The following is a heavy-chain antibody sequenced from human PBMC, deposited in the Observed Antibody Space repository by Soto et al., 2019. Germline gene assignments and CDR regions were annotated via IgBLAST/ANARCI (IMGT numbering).Heavy chain of an antibody. Sequence: GGSLRLSCAASGFTFSSYGMHWVRQAPGKGLEWVAVIWYDGSNKYYADSVKGRFTISRDNSKNTLYLQMNSLRAEDTAVYYCARDPSGSYYYYYGMDVWGQGXTVTVSS. D-gene: IGHD1-26*01. CDR1: GFTFSSYG. J-gene: IGHJ6*02. CDR3: ARDPSGSYYYYYGMDV. V-gene: IGHV3-33*01. CDR2: IWYDGSNK.